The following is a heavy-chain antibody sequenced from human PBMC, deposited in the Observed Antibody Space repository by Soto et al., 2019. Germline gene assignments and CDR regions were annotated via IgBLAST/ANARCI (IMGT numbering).Heavy chain of an antibody. CDR1: GGSISSGCHS. V-gene: IGHV4-30-2*01. CDR3: ARGGLLPDY. CDR2: ISHSGST. J-gene: IGHJ4*02. Sequence: PSETLSLTCAVSGGSISSGCHSWSWIRQPPGKGLEWIGYISHSGSTYYNPSLKSRVTISVDRSKNQFSLKLSSVTAADTAVYYCARGGLLPDYWGQGTLVTVS. D-gene: IGHD6-19*01.